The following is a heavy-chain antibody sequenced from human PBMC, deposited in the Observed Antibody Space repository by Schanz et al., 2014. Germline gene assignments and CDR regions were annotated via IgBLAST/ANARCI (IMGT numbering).Heavy chain of an antibody. CDR3: AKDVKASSRWRSYYYFGMDV. CDR2: IWYDGSNK. J-gene: IGHJ6*02. CDR1: LFIFPLSC. Sequence: QVQLVESGGGVLQPGRPLILSFSASLFIFPLSCMHWVRQAPGKGLEWVAVIWYDGSNKYYVDSVKGRFTISRDNSKNTLYLQMNSLRDEDTAVYYCAKDVKASSRWRSYYYFGMDVWGQGTTVTV. D-gene: IGHD2-8*02. V-gene: IGHV3-33*06.